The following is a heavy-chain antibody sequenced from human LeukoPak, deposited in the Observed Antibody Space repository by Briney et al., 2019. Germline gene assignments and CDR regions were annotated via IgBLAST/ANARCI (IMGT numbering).Heavy chain of an antibody. CDR3: ASHCSSTSCYYLNNWFDP. CDR2: IGPSGTNT. D-gene: IGHD2-2*01. J-gene: IGHJ5*02. V-gene: IGHV3-23*01. Sequence: GGSLRLSCAASGFTFSNYGMNWVRQAPGKGLEWVSGIGPSGTNTYYADSVKGRFTISRDNSKNTLYLQMNSLRAEDTAVYYCASHCSSTSCYYLNNWFDPWGQGTLVTVSS. CDR1: GFTFSNYG.